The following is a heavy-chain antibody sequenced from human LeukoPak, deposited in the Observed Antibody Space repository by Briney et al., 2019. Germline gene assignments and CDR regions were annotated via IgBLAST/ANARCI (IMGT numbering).Heavy chain of an antibody. CDR1: GFTFSSYA. D-gene: IGHD3-22*01. V-gene: IGHV3-23*01. CDR2: ISGSGGST. CDR3: ASHDSGYYSHFDY. J-gene: IGHJ4*02. Sequence: GSLRLSCAASGFTFSSYAMSWVRQAPGKGLEWVSAISGSGGSTYYADSVKGRFTISRDNSKNTLYLQMNSLRAEDTAVYYCASHDSGYYSHFDYWGQGTLVTVSS.